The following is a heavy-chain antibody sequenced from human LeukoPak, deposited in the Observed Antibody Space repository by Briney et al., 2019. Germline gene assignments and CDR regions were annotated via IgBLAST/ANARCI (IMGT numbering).Heavy chain of an antibody. J-gene: IGHJ4*02. V-gene: IGHV1-2*02. CDR2: INPNSGGT. CDR3: ARVRHGGQMVSRFDY. CDR1: GYTFTGYY. Sequence: ASVTVSCKASGYTFTGYYMHWVRQAPGQGIEWMGWINPNSGGTNYAQKFQGRVTMTRDTSISTAYMELSRLRADDTAVYYCARVRHGGQMVSRFDYWGQGTLVTVSS. D-gene: IGHD5-18*01.